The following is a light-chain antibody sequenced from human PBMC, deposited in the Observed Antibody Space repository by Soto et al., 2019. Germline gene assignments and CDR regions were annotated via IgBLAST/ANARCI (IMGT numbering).Light chain of an antibody. CDR1: QSVSSSS. Sequence: EIGLTQSPGTLSLSRGERATLSCRASQSVSSSSLAWYQQKPGQAPRLLIYDTSSRATGIPDRFSGSGSGTDFTLTISRLEPEDFAVYYCQQYVSSPLTFGGGTKV. J-gene: IGKJ4*01. CDR3: QQYVSSPLT. V-gene: IGKV3-20*01. CDR2: DTS.